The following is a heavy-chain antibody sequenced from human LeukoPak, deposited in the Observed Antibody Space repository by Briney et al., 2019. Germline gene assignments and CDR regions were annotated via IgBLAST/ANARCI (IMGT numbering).Heavy chain of an antibody. CDR1: GFTFSSYS. CDR2: ISSGSNYI. Sequence: GGSLGLSCAASGFTFSSYSMNWVRQAPGKGLEWVSSISSGSNYIYYADSLKGRFTISRDNAKNSLYLQMNSLRAEDTAVYYCARDPYTSYFDYWGQGTLVTVSS. V-gene: IGHV3-21*01. J-gene: IGHJ4*03. D-gene: IGHD2-2*02. CDR3: ARDPYTSYFDY.